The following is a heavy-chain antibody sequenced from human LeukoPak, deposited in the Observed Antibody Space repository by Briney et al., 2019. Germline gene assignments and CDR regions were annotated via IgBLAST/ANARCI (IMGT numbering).Heavy chain of an antibody. V-gene: IGHV3-21*06. CDR2: IDSSGGYM. Sequence: GGSLRLSCAASGFTVSSNYMSWVRQAPGKGLEWVSSIDSSGGYMFYADSVKGRFIISRDNAKDSLYLQMNSLRVEDTAVYYCLRGDRRDYWGQGTLVTVSS. CDR1: GFTVSSNY. J-gene: IGHJ4*02. CDR3: LRGDRRDY.